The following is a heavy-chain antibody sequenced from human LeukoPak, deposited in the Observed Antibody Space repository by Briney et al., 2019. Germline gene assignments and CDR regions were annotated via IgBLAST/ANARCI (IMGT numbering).Heavy chain of an antibody. CDR1: GFTFSSYA. J-gene: IGHJ4*02. V-gene: IGHV3-23*01. CDR3: AKGYSYGVSGFDF. CDR2: ISGSGGST. D-gene: IGHD5-18*01. Sequence: PGGXLRLSCAASGFTFSSYAMSWVRQAPGKGLEWVSAISGSGGSTYYADSVKGGFTISRDNSKNTLYLQMNSLRAEDTAVYYCAKGYSYGVSGFDFWGQGTLVTVSS.